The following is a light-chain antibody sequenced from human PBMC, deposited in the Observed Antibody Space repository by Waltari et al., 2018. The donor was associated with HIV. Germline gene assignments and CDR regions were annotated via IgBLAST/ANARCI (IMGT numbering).Light chain of an antibody. CDR2: YDN. CDR1: SGPLASNS. Sequence: NFILTQPHSVSGSPGKTVTISCTRTSGPLASNSVTLFQQRPGRAPTTVLYYDNPRPSGVPDRFSGTIDRSSNSASLMISGLQTEDEADYYCQSFDSNNHWVFGGGTKLTVL. J-gene: IGLJ3*02. V-gene: IGLV6-57*03. CDR3: QSFDSNNHWV.